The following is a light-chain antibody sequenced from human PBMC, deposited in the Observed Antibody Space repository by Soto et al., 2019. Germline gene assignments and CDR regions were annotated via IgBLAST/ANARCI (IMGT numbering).Light chain of an antibody. V-gene: IGKV3-11*01. J-gene: IGKJ2*01. Sequence: EVLLTQSPVTLSLSPGERATLSCRASQSVSGYLSWYQQKPGQAPRLLIFDATNRATGVPARFSGSGSGTDFTLTISSLEPEDFAVYFCQQRDSGPPYNVGQGTKLEIK. CDR1: QSVSGY. CDR3: QQRDSGPPYN. CDR2: DAT.